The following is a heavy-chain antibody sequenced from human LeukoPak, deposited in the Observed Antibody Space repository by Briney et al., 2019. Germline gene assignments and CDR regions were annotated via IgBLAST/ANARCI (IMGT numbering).Heavy chain of an antibody. D-gene: IGHD5-18*01. J-gene: IGHJ4*02. Sequence: SETLSLTCTVSGGSISSSSYYWGWIRQPPGKGLEWIGSVYYSGSTYYNPSLKSRVTISVDTSKNQFSLKLSSVTAADTAVYYCARDLIYTAMVTAFDYWGQGTLVTVSS. CDR1: GGSISSSSYY. CDR2: VYYSGST. CDR3: ARDLIYTAMVTAFDY. V-gene: IGHV4-39*07.